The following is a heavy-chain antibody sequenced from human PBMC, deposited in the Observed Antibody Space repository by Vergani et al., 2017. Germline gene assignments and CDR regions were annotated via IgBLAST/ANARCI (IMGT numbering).Heavy chain of an antibody. CDR2: TRYDGIVE. D-gene: IGHD2-15*01. V-gene: IGHV3-30*02. Sequence: QVQLVESGGGVVQPGGSLRLSCAASGFTFTNYGMHWVRQAPGKGLEWVAFTRYDGIVEYYGDSVRGRFTISRDNSKNTLYLQMNRLRPEDTAVYYCATASAAYCRGASCYDFLEYWGQGTLVTVAS. CDR3: ATASAAYCRGASCYDFLEY. CDR1: GFTFTNYG. J-gene: IGHJ4*02.